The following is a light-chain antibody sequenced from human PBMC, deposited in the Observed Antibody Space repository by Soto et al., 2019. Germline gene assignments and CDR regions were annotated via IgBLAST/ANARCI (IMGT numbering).Light chain of an antibody. Sequence: QSALTQPASVSGSPGQSITISCTGTSSDVGAYNYVSWYQHHPGKAPKLIIFDVSNRPSGISNRFSGSKSGNTASLTISGLQAEDEADYYCISYTSSSPYVFGTGTKVTVL. CDR2: DVS. V-gene: IGLV2-14*03. CDR3: ISYTSSSPYV. CDR1: SSDVGAYNY. J-gene: IGLJ1*01.